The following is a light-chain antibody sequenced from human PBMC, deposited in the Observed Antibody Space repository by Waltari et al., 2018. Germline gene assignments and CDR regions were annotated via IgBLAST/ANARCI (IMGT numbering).Light chain of an antibody. J-gene: IGKJ1*01. V-gene: IGKV3-20*01. CDR2: GAT. CDR3: QETYSSPPST. Sequence: EIVLTQSPDTLSLSPGERATLSCRASQSVSSKYLAWYQQKPGQAPRLLIYGATSRATGIPDRFSGSASGTDFTLTISRLEPEDFAIYYCQETYSSPPSTFGQGTKVESK. CDR1: QSVSSKY.